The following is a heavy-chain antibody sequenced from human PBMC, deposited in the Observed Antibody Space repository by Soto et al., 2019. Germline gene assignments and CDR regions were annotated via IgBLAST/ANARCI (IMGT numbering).Heavy chain of an antibody. CDR1: GYTFNSYG. D-gene: IGHD3-10*01. V-gene: IGHV1-18*01. Sequence: GASVKVSCKASGYTFNSYGISWVRQEHRQGLEWMGWISAYNGNTNYAQKLQGRVTMTTDTSTSTAYMELRSLRSDDTAVYYCAREGVRGVIGYYGMDVWGQGTTVTVSS. J-gene: IGHJ6*02. CDR3: AREGVRGVIGYYGMDV. CDR2: ISAYNGNT.